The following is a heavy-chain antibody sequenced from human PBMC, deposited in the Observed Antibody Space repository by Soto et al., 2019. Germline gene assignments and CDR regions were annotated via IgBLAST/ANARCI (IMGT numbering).Heavy chain of an antibody. J-gene: IGHJ3*02. CDR2: INPATGAA. CDR1: GYPVTAYY. CDR3: ARGGGVGVAGSAAFDM. D-gene: IGHD3-3*01. Sequence: QLHLVHSGAVVKKPGASVTVSCSASGYPVTAYYMPWVRQAPGRGLEWMGGINPATGAAKYTQTFQGRVTMTRDTSTSTVFMELSGLTSEDTAVFYCARGGGVGVAGSAAFDMWGQGTLVTVSS. V-gene: IGHV1-2*02.